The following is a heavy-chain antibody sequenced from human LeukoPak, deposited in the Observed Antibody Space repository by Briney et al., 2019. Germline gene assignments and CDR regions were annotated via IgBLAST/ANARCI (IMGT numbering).Heavy chain of an antibody. CDR1: GFTFSNSW. Sequence: GGSLRLSCEASGFTFSNSWMTWVRQTPGKGLEWVANIKTDGSEKYYVDSVKGRFTISRDNSKNTLYLQMNSLRAEDTAVYYCAKDYSGYDEGDAFDVWGQGTMVTVSS. D-gene: IGHD5-12*01. CDR2: IKTDGSEK. CDR3: AKDYSGYDEGDAFDV. J-gene: IGHJ3*01. V-gene: IGHV3-7*01.